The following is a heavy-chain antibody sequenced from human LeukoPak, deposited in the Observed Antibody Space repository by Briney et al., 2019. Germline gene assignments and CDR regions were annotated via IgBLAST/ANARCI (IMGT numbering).Heavy chain of an antibody. J-gene: IGHJ4*02. CDR2: IKQDGSEK. D-gene: IGHD2-15*01. Sequence: QAGGSLRLSCAASGFTFSSYWMSWVRQAPGKGLEWVANIKQDGSEKYYVDSVKGRFTISRDNAKNSLYLQMNSLRAEDTAVYYCARSLGYCSGGSCYSYGYFDYWGQGTLVTVSS. V-gene: IGHV3-7*01. CDR3: ARSLGYCSGGSCYSYGYFDY. CDR1: GFTFSSYW.